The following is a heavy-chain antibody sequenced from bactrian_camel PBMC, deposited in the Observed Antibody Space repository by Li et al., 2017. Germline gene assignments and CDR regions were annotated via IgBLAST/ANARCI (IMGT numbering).Heavy chain of an antibody. Sequence: HVQLVESGGGSVQAGGSLSLSCATRGYTRRSGCLAWFRQVPGKEREMVAQIQDDGAKHYDSTAEGRFTISKDAAKDTLDLRMTSLKPEDSAMYYCAAKWAGYGCMSASFNDDIASRGQGTQVTVS. V-gene: IGHV3S55*01. CDR3: AAKWAGYGCMSASFNDDIAS. J-gene: IGHJ4*01. D-gene: IGHD3*01. CDR2: IQDDGAK. CDR1: GYTRRSGC.